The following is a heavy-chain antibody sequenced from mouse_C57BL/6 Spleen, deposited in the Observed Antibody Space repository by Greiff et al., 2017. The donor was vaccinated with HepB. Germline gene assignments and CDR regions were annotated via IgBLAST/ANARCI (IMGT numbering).Heavy chain of an antibody. CDR1: GYAFSSSW. V-gene: IGHV1-82*01. J-gene: IGHJ1*03. CDR2: IYPGDGDT. CDR3: ARSGANYYGSSPYWYFDV. Sequence: QVQLKESGPELVKPGASVKISCKASGYAFSSSWMNWVKQRPGKGLEWIGRIYPGDGDTNYNGKFKGKATLTADKSSSTAYMQLSSLTSEDSAVYFCARSGANYYGSSPYWYFDVWGTGTTVTVSS. D-gene: IGHD1-1*01.